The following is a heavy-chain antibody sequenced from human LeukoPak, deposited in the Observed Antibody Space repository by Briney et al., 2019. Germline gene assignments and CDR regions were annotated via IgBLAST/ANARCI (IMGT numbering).Heavy chain of an antibody. Sequence: ASVKVSCKASGYTFTGYYMHWVRQAPGQGLEWMGWINPSSGGTNYAQKFQGRVTMTRDTSISTAYMELSRLRSDDTAVYYCASSSLRGSYTIDYWGQGTLVTVSS. J-gene: IGHJ4*02. CDR1: GYTFTGYY. CDR2: INPSSGGT. V-gene: IGHV1-2*02. D-gene: IGHD3-16*01. CDR3: ASSSLRGSYTIDY.